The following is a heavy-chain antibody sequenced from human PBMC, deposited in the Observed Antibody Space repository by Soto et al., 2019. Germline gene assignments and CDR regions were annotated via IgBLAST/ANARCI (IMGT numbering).Heavy chain of an antibody. CDR2: IKSKIDGGTT. V-gene: IGHV3-15*01. Sequence: GGSLRLSCAASGFAFSNAWMSWVRQAPGKGLEWVGRIKSKIDGGTTDYAAPVKGRFTISRDDSKNTLYLQMNSLETEDTAVYYCTTGYSSSWYFSYFDYWGQGTLVTVSS. CDR1: GFAFSNAW. D-gene: IGHD6-13*01. CDR3: TTGYSSSWYFSYFDY. J-gene: IGHJ4*02.